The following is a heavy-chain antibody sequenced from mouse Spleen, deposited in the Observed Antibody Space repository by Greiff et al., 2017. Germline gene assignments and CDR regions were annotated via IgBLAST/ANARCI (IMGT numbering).Heavy chain of an antibody. CDR1: GYTFTSYW. CDR2: IDPSDSYT. V-gene: IGHV1-59*01. Sequence: VKLQQPGAELVRPGTSVKLSCKASGYTFTSYWMHWVKQRPGQGLEWIGVIDPSDSYTNYNQKFKGKATLTVDTSSSTAYMQLSSLTSEDSAVYYCAINPSPFYAMDYWGQGTSVTVSS. J-gene: IGHJ4*01. CDR3: AINPSPFYAMDY.